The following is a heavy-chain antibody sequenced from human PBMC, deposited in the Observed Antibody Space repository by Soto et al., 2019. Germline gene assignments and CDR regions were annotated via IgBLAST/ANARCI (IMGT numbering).Heavy chain of an antibody. Sequence: EVQLVESGGGFVQPGGSLRLSCAASGFTFSGFWMYWVRQAPGKGLVWVSRVNLDGSRPTFADSVKGRFTISRDNATNTLYLQRNSLRAEDTAVYYCARANGYLHSHLDSWGQGTLVTVSS. CDR1: GFTFSGFW. CDR2: VNLDGSRP. V-gene: IGHV3-74*01. J-gene: IGHJ4*02. CDR3: ARANGYLHSHLDS. D-gene: IGHD5-18*01.